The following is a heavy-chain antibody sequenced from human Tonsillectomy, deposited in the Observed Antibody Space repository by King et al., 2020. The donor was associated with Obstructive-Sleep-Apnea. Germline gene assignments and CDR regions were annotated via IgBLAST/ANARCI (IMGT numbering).Heavy chain of an antibody. V-gene: IGHV4-39*07. CDR3: AREGAPGTNWFDP. J-gene: IGHJ5*02. CDR2: IYYSGRT. CDR1: GGSISSRSFY. D-gene: IGHD6-13*01. Sequence: QLQESGPGLVKPSETLSLTCTVSGGSISSRSFYWGWIRQPPGKGLEWIGNIYYSGRTYYNPSLKSRVTISVDTSKNQFSLKLSSVTAADTAVYYCAREGAPGTNWFDPWGQGTLVTVSS.